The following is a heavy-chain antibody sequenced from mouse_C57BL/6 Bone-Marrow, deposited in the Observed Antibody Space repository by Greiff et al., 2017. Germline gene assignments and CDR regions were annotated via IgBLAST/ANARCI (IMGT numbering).Heavy chain of an antibody. Sequence: EVQLVESGGDLVKPGGSLKLSCAASGFTFSSYGMSWVRQTPDKRLEWVATISSGGSYTYYHDSVKGRFTISSDNAKNTLYMQMSSLKSEDTAMYYCARQPLLRVAYWGQGTSVTVSS. V-gene: IGHV5-6*01. CDR1: GFTFSSYG. CDR3: ARQPLLRVAY. D-gene: IGHD1-1*01. CDR2: ISSGGSYT. J-gene: IGHJ4*01.